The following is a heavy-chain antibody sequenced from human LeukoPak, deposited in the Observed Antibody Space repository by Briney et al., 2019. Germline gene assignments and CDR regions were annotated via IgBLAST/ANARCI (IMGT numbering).Heavy chain of an antibody. CDR1: RFTFSNAW. V-gene: IGHV3-15*01. CDR3: TTDRDYGDYPEYYFDY. D-gene: IGHD4-17*01. J-gene: IGHJ4*02. CDR2: IKSKTDGGTT. Sequence: PEGSLRLSCAASRFTFSNAWMSWVRQAPGKGLEWVGHIKSKTDGGTTDYAAPVKGRFTISRDDSKNTLYLQMNSLRTEDTAVYYCTTDRDYGDYPEYYFDYWGQGTLVTVSS.